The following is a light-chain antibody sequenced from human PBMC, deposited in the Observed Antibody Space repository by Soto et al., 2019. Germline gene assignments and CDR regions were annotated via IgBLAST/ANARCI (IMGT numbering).Light chain of an antibody. Sequence: EIVLTQSPATLSLSPGERATLSCRASQSVANYLAWYQQRPGQAPRLLIYDASNRATGIPARFRGSGSGTDFTLTISSLEPEDFATYYCQQTYRTPYSFGQGTKLEI. CDR3: QQTYRTPYS. CDR1: QSVANY. V-gene: IGKV3-11*01. J-gene: IGKJ2*03. CDR2: DAS.